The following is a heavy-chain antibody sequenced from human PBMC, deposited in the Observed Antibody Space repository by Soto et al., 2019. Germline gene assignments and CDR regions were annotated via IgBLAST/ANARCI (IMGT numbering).Heavy chain of an antibody. D-gene: IGHD3-10*01. CDR1: GGSFSGYY. Sequence: SETLSLTCAVYGGSFSGYYWSWIRQPPGKGLEWIGEINHSGSTNYNPSLKSRVTISVDTSKNQFSLKLSSVTAADTAGYYCARVGYYYGSGTLLDYWGQGTLVTVSS. CDR3: ARVGYYYGSGTLLDY. CDR2: INHSGST. J-gene: IGHJ4*02. V-gene: IGHV4-34*01.